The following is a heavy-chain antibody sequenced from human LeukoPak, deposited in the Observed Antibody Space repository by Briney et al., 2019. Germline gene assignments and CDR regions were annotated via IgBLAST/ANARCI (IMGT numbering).Heavy chain of an antibody. Sequence: SETLSLTCAVYGGSFSGYYWSWIRQPPGKGLEWIGEINHSGSTNYNPSLKSRATISVDTSKNQFSLKLSSVTAADTAVYYCAGESGDGSGLRYYGMDVWGQGTTVTVSS. CDR3: AGESGDGSGLRYYGMDV. V-gene: IGHV4-34*01. CDR2: INHSGST. CDR1: GGSFSGYY. J-gene: IGHJ6*02. D-gene: IGHD6-19*01.